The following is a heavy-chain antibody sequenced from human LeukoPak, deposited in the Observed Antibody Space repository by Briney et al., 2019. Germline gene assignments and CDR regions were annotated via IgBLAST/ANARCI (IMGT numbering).Heavy chain of an antibody. Sequence: ASVKVSFKASGGTFSSYAISWVRQAPGQGLEWMGGIIPIFGTANYAQKFQGRVTITADESTSTAYMELSSLRSEDTAVYYCASPTRIAARSLVSDGMDVWGQGTTVTVSS. J-gene: IGHJ6*02. D-gene: IGHD6-6*01. CDR3: ASPTRIAARSLVSDGMDV. V-gene: IGHV1-69*13. CDR1: GGTFSSYA. CDR2: IIPIFGTA.